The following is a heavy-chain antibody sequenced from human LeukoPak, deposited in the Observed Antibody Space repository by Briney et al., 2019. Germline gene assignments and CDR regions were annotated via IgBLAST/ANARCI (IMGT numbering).Heavy chain of an antibody. CDR2: INPNSGGT. J-gene: IGHJ4*02. CDR1: GYTFTGYY. CDR3: ARDELEAEEELLDY. Sequence: ASVNVSCKASGYTFTGYYMHWVRQAPGQGLEWMGWINPNSGGTNYAQKFQGRVTMTRDTSISTAYMELSRLRSDDTAVYYCARDELEAEEELLDYWGQGTLVTVSS. V-gene: IGHV1-2*02. D-gene: IGHD2-15*01.